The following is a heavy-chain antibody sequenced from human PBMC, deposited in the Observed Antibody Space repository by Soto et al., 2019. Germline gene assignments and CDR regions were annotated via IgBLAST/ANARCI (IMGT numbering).Heavy chain of an antibody. CDR2: INSDGSST. Sequence: EAQLVESGGGLVQPGGSLRLSCAASGFTFSSYWMHWVRQAPGKGLVWVSRINSDGSSTSYADSVKGRFTISRDNAKNTLYLQMNRLRAEDTAVYYCASSWQQNGMDVWGQGTTVTVSS. V-gene: IGHV3-74*01. CDR1: GFTFSSYW. J-gene: IGHJ6*02. CDR3: ASSWQQNGMDV. D-gene: IGHD6-13*01.